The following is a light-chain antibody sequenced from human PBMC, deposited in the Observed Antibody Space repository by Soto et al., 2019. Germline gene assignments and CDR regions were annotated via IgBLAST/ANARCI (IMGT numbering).Light chain of an antibody. Sequence: DIQMTQSPSSLSASVGDRVTITCRASQGISNYLAWYQQKPGKVPKLLIYAASTLQSGVPSRFSGRGSGTDFTPTISSLQPEGVATSYCQKYNSAPQTFGQGTKVEIK. V-gene: IGKV1-27*01. J-gene: IGKJ1*01. CDR1: QGISNY. CDR2: AAS. CDR3: QKYNSAPQT.